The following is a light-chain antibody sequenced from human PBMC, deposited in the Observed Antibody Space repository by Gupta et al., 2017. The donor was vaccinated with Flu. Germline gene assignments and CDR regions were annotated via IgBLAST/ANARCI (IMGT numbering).Light chain of an antibody. V-gene: IGLV2-14*01. J-gene: IGLJ1*01. CDR3: SSYTSTDTFYV. CDR2: DVS. CDR1: SSYVGRSNS. Sequence: QSALTQPASVSGSPGQSINISCTGTSSYVGRSNSVSWDRQDPGKAPKLIIYDVSSRPSGISSRFSGSKSGNTASLTISGLQADDETDYYCSSYTSTDTFYVFGTGTKVTVL.